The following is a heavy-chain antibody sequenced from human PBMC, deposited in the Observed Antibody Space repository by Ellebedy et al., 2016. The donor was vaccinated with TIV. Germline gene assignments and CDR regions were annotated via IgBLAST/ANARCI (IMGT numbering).Heavy chain of an antibody. J-gene: IGHJ6*02. CDR3: ARTGYGYHGMDV. CDR1: GFIYSDCW. CDR2: IDQGGNAK. D-gene: IGHD5-12*01. Sequence: GESLKISCAASGFIYSDCWMTLVRQAPGKGLEFVANIDQGGNAKHYVDSVKGRFTISKDNAKNSLFMQMNNLRAEDTAVYYCARTGYGYHGMDVWGQGTTVSVSS. V-gene: IGHV3-7*03.